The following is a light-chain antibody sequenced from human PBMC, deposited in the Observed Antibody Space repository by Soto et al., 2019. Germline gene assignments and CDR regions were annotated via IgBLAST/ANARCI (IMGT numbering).Light chain of an antibody. J-gene: IGKJ1*01. Sequence: EIVLTHSPGTLSSSPGERSTLSCRASQTVTSNYLAWYQQKPGQAPRLLIYGASTRATGIPARFSGSGSGTEFTLTISSLQSEDFAVYYCQQYNNWPAFGQGTKVDI. CDR1: QTVTSN. V-gene: IGKV3-15*01. CDR3: QQYNNWPA. CDR2: GAS.